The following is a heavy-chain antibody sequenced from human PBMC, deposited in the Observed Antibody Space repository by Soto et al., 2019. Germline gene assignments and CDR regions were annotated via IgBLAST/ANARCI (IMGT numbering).Heavy chain of an antibody. Sequence: VQLVESGGDLVQSGESLRLSCAASGFTVSNSYMTWVRQAPGKGLEWVSVTYNGGKTYYADSVKGRFTISGDNSKNTLYLQMNSLRAEDTAVYYCARARERWATDYWGQGTLVTVSS. J-gene: IGHJ4*02. V-gene: IGHV3-66*01. CDR1: GFTVSNSY. CDR3: ARARERWATDY. D-gene: IGHD1-26*01. CDR2: TYNGGKT.